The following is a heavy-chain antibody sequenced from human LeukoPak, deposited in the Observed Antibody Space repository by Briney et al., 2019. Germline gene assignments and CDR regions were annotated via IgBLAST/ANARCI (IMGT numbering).Heavy chain of an antibody. Sequence: SETLSLTCTVSGGSISSYYWSWIRQPPGKGLEWIGYIYYSGSTNYNPSLKSRVTISVDTSKNQFSLKLSSVTAADTAVYYCATSFGDCSSTSCYLFDYWGQGTLVTVSS. CDR3: ATSFGDCSSTSCYLFDY. V-gene: IGHV4-59*01. D-gene: IGHD2-2*01. CDR1: GGSISSYY. J-gene: IGHJ4*02. CDR2: IYYSGST.